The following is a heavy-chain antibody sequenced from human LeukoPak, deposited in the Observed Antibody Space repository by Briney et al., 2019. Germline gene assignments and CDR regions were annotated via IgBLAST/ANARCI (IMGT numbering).Heavy chain of an antibody. D-gene: IGHD2-15*01. CDR1: GYTFIGYY. CDR3: ARGTAVVPAATDY. J-gene: IGHJ4*02. CDR2: INPNNGGT. Sequence: ASVKASCKASGYTFIGYYIHWVRQAPGQGLEWMGWINPNNGGTNYAQKFQGRVTMTRDTSISTAYMELSRLRSDDTAVFYCARGTAVVPAATDYWGQGTLVTVSS. V-gene: IGHV1-2*02.